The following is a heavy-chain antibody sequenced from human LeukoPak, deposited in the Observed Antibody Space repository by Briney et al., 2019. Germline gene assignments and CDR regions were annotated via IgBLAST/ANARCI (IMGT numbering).Heavy chain of an antibody. J-gene: IGHJ6*02. V-gene: IGHV4-30-4*01. Sequence: SETLSLTCTVSGGSISSGDYYWSWIRQPPGKGLEWIGYMYYSGSTYYNPSLKSRVTISVDTSKNQFSLKLSSVTAADTAVYYCARVGYYYYGMDVWGQGTTVTVSS. CDR1: GGSISSGDYY. CDR3: ARVGYYYYGMDV. D-gene: IGHD3-16*01. CDR2: MYYSGST.